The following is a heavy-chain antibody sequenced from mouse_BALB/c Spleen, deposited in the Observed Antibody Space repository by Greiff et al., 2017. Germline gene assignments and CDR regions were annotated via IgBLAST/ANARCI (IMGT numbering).Heavy chain of an antibody. CDR1: GYSITSDYA. J-gene: IGHJ3*01. CDR3: ARKGANWDAWFAY. Sequence: VQLVESGPGLVKPSQSLSLTCTVTGYSITSDYAWNWIRQFPGNKLEWMGYISYSGSTSYNPSLKSRISITRDTSKNQFFLQLNSVTTEDTATYYCARKGANWDAWFAYWGQGTLVTVSA. CDR2: ISYSGST. V-gene: IGHV3-2*02. D-gene: IGHD4-1*01.